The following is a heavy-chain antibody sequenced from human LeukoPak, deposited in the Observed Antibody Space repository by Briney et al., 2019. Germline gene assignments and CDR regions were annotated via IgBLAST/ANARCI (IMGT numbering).Heavy chain of an antibody. J-gene: IGHJ6*02. D-gene: IGHD1-26*01. CDR3: SYDVGLDV. V-gene: IGHV3-72*01. CDR2: TRSRANSYTT. Sequence: PGGSLRLSCAASGFTFSDHYMDWVRQAPGKGLEWVGRTRSRANSYTTEYAASVKGRFTISRDDSRNSLYLQMNSLKTEDTAVYSGSYDVGLDVWGHGTTVTVSS. CDR1: GFTFSDHY.